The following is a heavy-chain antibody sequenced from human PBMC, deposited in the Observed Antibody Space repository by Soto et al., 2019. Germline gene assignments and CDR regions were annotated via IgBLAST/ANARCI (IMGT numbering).Heavy chain of an antibody. V-gene: IGHV3-53*01. CDR3: ATWLQREHAYDV. D-gene: IGHD1-1*01. CDR1: GMTVSGKKY. CDR2: VYDVDVK. Sequence: DVQLVESGGGLIQRGGSLRLSCAAVGMTVSGKKYVAWVRQAPGKGLEWVSGVYDVDVKYYADSVKGRFTTSRDISKTTVYLEMNDLGPEDTAIYYCATWLQREHAYDVWGLGTTVTVSS. J-gene: IGHJ3*01.